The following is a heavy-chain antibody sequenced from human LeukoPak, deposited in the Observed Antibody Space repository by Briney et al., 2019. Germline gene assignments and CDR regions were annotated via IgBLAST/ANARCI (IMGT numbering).Heavy chain of an antibody. V-gene: IGHV4-34*01. J-gene: IGHJ3*02. CDR1: GGSFSGYY. CDR3: ARVGCTGGSCYRSRGAFDI. CDR2: INHSGST. D-gene: IGHD2-15*01. Sequence: PSETLSLTCAVYGGSFSGYYWSWIRQPPGKGLEWIGEINHSGSTNYNPSLKSRVTISVDTSKNQFSLKLNSVTAADTAVYYCARVGCTGGSCYRSRGAFDIWGQGTMVTVSS.